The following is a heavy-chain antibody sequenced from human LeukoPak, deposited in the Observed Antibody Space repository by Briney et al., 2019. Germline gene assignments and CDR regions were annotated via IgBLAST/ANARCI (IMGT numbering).Heavy chain of an antibody. CDR1: GFTFSSYA. Sequence: GGSLRLSCAASGFTFSSYAMNWVRQAPGKGLEWVSAISGSGGSTYYADSVKGRFTISRDNSKNTVYLQMSSLRAEDTAVYYCAKSLTAYYFDYWGQGTLVTVSS. CDR2: ISGSGGST. CDR3: AKSLTAYYFDY. J-gene: IGHJ4*02. V-gene: IGHV3-23*01.